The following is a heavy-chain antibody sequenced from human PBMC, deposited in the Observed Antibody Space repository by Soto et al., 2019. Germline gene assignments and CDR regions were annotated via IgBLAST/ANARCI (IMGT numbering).Heavy chain of an antibody. CDR2: ISAYNGNT. V-gene: IGHV1-18*04. Sequence: ASVKVSCKASGYTFTSYGISGVRQAPGQGLEGMGWISAYNGNTNYAQKLQGRVTMTTDTSTSTANMELRSLRSDDTAVYYCARSFGVVIGWFDPWGQGTLVTVSS. CDR1: GYTFTSYG. J-gene: IGHJ5*02. CDR3: ARSFGVVIGWFDP. D-gene: IGHD3-3*01.